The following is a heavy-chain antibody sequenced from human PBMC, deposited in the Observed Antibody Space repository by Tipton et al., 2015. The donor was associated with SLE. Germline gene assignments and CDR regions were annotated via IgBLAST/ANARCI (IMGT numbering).Heavy chain of an antibody. CDR3: ARGDYAPSPNFDY. CDR2: ISNSGSTI. CDR1: GFTFSNYA. D-gene: IGHD4-17*01. Sequence: GSLRLSCAASGFTFSNYAVHWVRQAPGKGLEWVSYISNSGSTIYYADSVKGRFTISRDSAKNSLYLQMNSLRAEDTAVDYCARGDYAPSPNFDYWGQGTLVTVSS. J-gene: IGHJ4*02. V-gene: IGHV3-48*04.